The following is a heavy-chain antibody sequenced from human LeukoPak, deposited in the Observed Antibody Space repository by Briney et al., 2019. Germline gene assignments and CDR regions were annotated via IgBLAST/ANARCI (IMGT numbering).Heavy chain of an antibody. CDR1: GFTFSSYA. D-gene: IGHD2-21*02. CDR3: AKTGDYYYYYGMDV. V-gene: IGHV3-23*01. Sequence: GGSLRLSCAASGFTFSSYAMSWVRQAPGKGLEWVSAISGSGGSTYYADSVKGRFTISRDNSKNTLYLQMNSLRAEDTAVYYCAKTGDYYYYYGMDVWGQGTTVTVSS. CDR2: ISGSGGST. J-gene: IGHJ6*02.